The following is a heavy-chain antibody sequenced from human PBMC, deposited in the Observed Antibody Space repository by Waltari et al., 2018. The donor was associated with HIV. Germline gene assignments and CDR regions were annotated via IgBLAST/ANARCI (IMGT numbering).Heavy chain of an antibody. D-gene: IGHD3-22*01. J-gene: IGHJ4*02. CDR3: ARERYYYDSSGYIFDY. CDR2: IWYDGSNK. V-gene: IGHV3-33*01. CDR1: GFTFSSYG. Sequence: QVQLVESGGGVVQPGRSLRLSCAASGFTFSSYGMHWVRPAPGKGLEWVAVIWYDGSNKYYADSVKGRFTISRDNSKNTLYLQMNSLRAEDTAVYYCARERYYYDSSGYIFDYWGQGTLVTVSS.